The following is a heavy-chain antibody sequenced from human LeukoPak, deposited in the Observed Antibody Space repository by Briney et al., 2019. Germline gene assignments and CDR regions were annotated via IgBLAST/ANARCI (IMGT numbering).Heavy chain of an antibody. CDR3: AKDLEAFVVVVAATPDY. CDR1: GFTFSSYG. J-gene: IGHJ4*02. V-gene: IGHV3-30*18. Sequence: PGGSPRLSCAASGFTFSSYGMHWVRQAPGKGLEWVAVISYDGSNKYYADSVKGRFTISRDNSKNTLYLQTNGLRAEDTAVYYCAKDLEAFVVVVAATPDYWGQGTLVTVSS. CDR2: ISYDGSNK. D-gene: IGHD2-15*01.